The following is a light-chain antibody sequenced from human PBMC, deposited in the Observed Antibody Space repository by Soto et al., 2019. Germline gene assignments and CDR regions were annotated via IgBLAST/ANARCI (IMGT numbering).Light chain of an antibody. Sequence: QSALTQPASVSGSPGQSITISCTGTSSDVGAYNYDSWYQQHPGKAPKFLIYEVNNRPSGVSDRFSGSKSGNTASLTISRLQAEDEADYYCSSYTTSATLVFGGGTKLTVL. CDR1: SSDVGAYNY. CDR2: EVN. J-gene: IGLJ2*01. CDR3: SSYTTSATLV. V-gene: IGLV2-14*01.